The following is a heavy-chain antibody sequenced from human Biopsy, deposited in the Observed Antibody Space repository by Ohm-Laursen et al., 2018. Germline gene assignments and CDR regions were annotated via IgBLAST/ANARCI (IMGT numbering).Heavy chain of an antibody. J-gene: IGHJ4*02. CDR1: GFSFANYV. V-gene: IGHV3-49*03. Sequence: SLRLSCAAPGFSFANYVMKWFRQGPGKGLEWVGLIRSSGYGGTADYAASVKGRFTISRDDSKSFAYLQMTSLRTEDTAVYFCAREGLGTTADYWGQGILVTVSS. D-gene: IGHD1/OR15-1a*01. CDR2: IRSSGYGGTA. CDR3: AREGLGTTADY.